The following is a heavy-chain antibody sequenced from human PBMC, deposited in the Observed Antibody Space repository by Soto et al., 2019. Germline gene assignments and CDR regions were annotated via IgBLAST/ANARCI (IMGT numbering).Heavy chain of an antibody. V-gene: IGHV4-34*01. CDR2: INHSGTT. D-gene: IGHD3-9*01. CDR3: ASTYYDILTGYQYFDY. J-gene: IGHJ4*02. Sequence: QVQLQQWGAGLLKPSETLSLTCAVYGGSFSGYYWSWIRQPPGKGLEWMGEINHSGTTNYNPSLKSRVPISVDPSKNQFSRKLGSVTAADTAVYYCASTYYDILTGYQYFDYWGQGTLVTVSS. CDR1: GGSFSGYY.